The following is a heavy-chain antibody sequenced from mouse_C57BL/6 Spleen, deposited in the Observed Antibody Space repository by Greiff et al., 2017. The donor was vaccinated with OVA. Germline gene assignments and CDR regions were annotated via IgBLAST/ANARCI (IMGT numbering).Heavy chain of an antibody. V-gene: IGHV3-6*01. CDR1: GYSITSGYY. D-gene: IGHD1-1*01. CDR3: ARATVVAGNDY. J-gene: IGHJ2*01. CDR2: ISYDGSN. Sequence: EVQLQESGPGLVKPSQSLSLTCSVTGYSITSGYYWNWIRQFPGNKLEWMGYISYDGSNNYNPSLKNRISITRDTSKNQFFLKLNSVTTEDTATDYCARATVVAGNDYWGQGTTLTVSS.